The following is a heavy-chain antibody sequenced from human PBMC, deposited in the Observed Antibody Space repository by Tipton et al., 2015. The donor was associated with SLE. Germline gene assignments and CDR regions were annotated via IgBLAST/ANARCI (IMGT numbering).Heavy chain of an antibody. J-gene: IGHJ4*02. CDR1: GYTFTNYA. CDR3: ARGGSGWYEGVIDY. D-gene: IGHD6-19*01. Sequence: QSGPEVKKPGASVKVSCKASGYTFTNYAVNWVRQAPGQGLEWMGWISAYTGNTKYAQKFQGRVTLTTDASTSTTQMELRSLRSDDTAVYYCARGGSGWYEGVIDYWGQGTLVTVSS. CDR2: ISAYTGNT. V-gene: IGHV1-18*01.